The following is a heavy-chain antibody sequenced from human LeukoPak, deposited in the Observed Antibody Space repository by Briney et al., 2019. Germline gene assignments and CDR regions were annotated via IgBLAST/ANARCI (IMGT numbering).Heavy chain of an antibody. J-gene: IGHJ4*02. CDR2: ISFSSSYT. CDR3: VRRPEAGDY. Sequence: GGSLRLSCAASGFTFSDYYMTWIRQAPGKGLEWVSYISFSSSYTNYADSVKGRFTISRDNAKNSLYLQMNNLRAEDTAVYYCVRRPEAGDYWGQGTLVTASS. CDR1: GFTFSDYY. V-gene: IGHV3-11*03. D-gene: IGHD6-13*01.